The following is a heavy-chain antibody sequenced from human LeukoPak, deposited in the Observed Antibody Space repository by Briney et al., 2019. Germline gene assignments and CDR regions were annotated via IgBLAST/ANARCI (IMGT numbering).Heavy chain of an antibody. D-gene: IGHD1/OR15-1a*01. CDR2: ISGSGGSI. CDR3: ALGRNRRYNWFDP. V-gene: IGHV3-23*01. Sequence: GGSLRLSCTVSGFTFSSYGMGWVRQAPGKGLEWVSSISGSGGSIYYADSVKGRFTISRDNSKNTLYLQMNSLRAEDTAVYYCALGRNRRYNWFDPWGQGTLVTVSS. J-gene: IGHJ5*02. CDR1: GFTFSSYG.